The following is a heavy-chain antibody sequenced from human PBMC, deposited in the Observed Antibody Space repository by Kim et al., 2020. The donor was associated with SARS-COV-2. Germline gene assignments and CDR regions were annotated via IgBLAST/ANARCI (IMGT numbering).Heavy chain of an antibody. CDR1: GYSFTSYW. Sequence: GESLKISCKGSGYSFTSYWIGWVRQMPGKGLEWMGIIYPGDSDTRYSPSFQGQVTISADKSISTAYLQWSSLKASDTAMYYCARQNSVQHSVGYCSSTSCYSSWFNPWGQGPLVTVSS. CDR2: IYPGDSDT. J-gene: IGHJ5*02. V-gene: IGHV5-51*01. D-gene: IGHD2-2*01. CDR3: ARQNSVQHSVGYCSSTSCYSSWFNP.